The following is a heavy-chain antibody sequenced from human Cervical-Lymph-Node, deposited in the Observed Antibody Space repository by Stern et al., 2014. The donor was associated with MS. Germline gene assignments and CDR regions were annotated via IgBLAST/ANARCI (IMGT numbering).Heavy chain of an antibody. V-gene: IGHV3-30-3*01. D-gene: IGHD2-15*01. J-gene: IGHJ4*02. CDR3: ARDTCRGGGCYFRY. CDR2: LSNEGSKP. CDR1: GFIFSSYA. Sequence: QVQLVESGGGVVQPGRSLRLSCAASGFIFSSYAMHWVRQAPGKGLDWVAFLSNEGSKPFSADSVKGRLTISRDNSNNTLYLQMNSLRPEDTAVYYCARDTCRGGGCYFRYWGQGILITVSS.